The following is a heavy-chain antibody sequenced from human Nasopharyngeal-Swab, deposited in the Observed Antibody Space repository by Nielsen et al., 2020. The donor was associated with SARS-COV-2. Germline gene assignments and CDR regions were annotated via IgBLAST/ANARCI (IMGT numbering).Heavy chain of an antibody. D-gene: IGHD3-3*01. CDR1: GGSISSSSYY. Sequence: GSLRLSCTVSGGSISSSSYYWGWIRQPPGEGLEWIGSIYYSGSTYYKSSLKSRVTISVDTSKKEFSLKLSSVIVADTAVYYCARLSWTTNDFWSGYYLGYFDYWGQGTLVTVSS. J-gene: IGHJ4*02. CDR3: ARLSWTTNDFWSGYYLGYFDY. V-gene: IGHV4-39*01. CDR2: IYYSGST.